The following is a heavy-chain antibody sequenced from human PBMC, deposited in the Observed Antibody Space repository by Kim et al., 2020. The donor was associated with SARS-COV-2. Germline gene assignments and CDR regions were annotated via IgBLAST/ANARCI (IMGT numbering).Heavy chain of an antibody. CDR3: ARDGGQGWYGYS. J-gene: IGHJ4*02. V-gene: IGHV3-43*01. Sequence: YAASVKCRFTISRDNTKNSVYLQMNGLRSEDTAFYYCARDGGQGWYGYSWGQGTRVTVSS. D-gene: IGHD2-2*03.